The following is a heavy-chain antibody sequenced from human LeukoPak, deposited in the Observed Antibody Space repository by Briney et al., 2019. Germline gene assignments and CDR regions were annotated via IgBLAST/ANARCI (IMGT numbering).Heavy chain of an antibody. CDR1: GGSICSSSYY. CDR3: ARRDAYSSGILTFDY. Sequence: KTSETLSLTCTVSGGSICSSSYYWRSIRQPPGKGLEWIGSIYYSGSTYYIPALKSRVTISVDTSKNQFSLKLSAVTAADTAVYYCARRDAYSSGILTFDYWGQGTLVTVSS. V-gene: IGHV4-39*01. J-gene: IGHJ4*02. CDR2: IYYSGST. D-gene: IGHD6-19*01.